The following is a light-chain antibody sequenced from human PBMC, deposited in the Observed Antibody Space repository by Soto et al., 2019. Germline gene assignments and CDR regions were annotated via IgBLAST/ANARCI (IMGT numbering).Light chain of an antibody. V-gene: IGKV3-11*01. CDR3: HHRHGWPAT. CDR2: DAS. J-gene: IGKJ1*01. Sequence: IVLTQSPATLSLSPGERAILSYRASQSVGGQLAWYQQKPGQSPRLLIYDASNRATGIPARFSGSETGTDFTLTITSLEPEDCAVYYCHHRHGWPATFGQGTKVEIK. CDR1: QSVGGQ.